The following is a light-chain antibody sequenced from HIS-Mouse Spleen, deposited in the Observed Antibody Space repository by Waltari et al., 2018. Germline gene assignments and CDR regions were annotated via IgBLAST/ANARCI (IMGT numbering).Light chain of an antibody. V-gene: IGKV4-1*01. J-gene: IGKJ2*01. CDR2: WAS. Sequence: DIVMTQSPHSLAVSLGEWATINCKSSQSVLYSSNNKNYLAWYQQKPGQPPKLLIYWASTRESGVPDRFSGSGSGTDFTLTISSLQAEDVAVYYCQQYYSTPYTFGQGTKLEIK. CDR3: QQYYSTPYT. CDR1: QSVLYSSNNKNY.